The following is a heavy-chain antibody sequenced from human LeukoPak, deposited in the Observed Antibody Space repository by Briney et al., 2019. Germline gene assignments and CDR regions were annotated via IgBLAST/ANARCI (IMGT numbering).Heavy chain of an antibody. Sequence: GESLKISCKGSGCNFATNWIGWVRQMPGKGLEWMGIIYTGDSDTRYSPSFQGQVTISADKSISTAYLQWSSLKASDRAMYYCARPQVVVVTAVAFDVWGQGTMVTVSS. CDR2: IYTGDSDT. CDR3: ARPQVVVVTAVAFDV. J-gene: IGHJ3*01. D-gene: IGHD2-21*02. CDR1: GCNFATNW. V-gene: IGHV5-51*01.